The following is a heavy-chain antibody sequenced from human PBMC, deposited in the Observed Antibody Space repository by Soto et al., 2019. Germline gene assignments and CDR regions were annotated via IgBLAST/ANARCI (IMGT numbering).Heavy chain of an antibody. CDR1: GGSISSSTYY. V-gene: IGHV4-39*01. CDR3: ARRSSSSSGSLFDP. J-gene: IGHJ5*02. CDR2: MYYTGSK. Sequence: SETLSLTCTVSGGSISSSTYYWDWIRQPPGKGLEWIGAMYYTGSKNYNPSLESRVTMSVDTSKNQFSLKLSSVTPTDTAVYYCARRSSSSSGSLFDPWGRGILVTVSS. D-gene: IGHD6-6*01.